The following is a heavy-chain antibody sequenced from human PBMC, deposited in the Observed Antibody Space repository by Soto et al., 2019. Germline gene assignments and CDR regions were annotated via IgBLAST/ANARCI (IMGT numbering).Heavy chain of an antibody. V-gene: IGHV3-23*04. CDR3: AAELRYLEWFTGPDY. D-gene: IGHD3-3*01. CDR1: GFAFGSYA. CDR2: VTSGGTT. J-gene: IGHJ4*02. Sequence: EAQLVESGGGLVQPGGSLRLSCAASGFAFGSYAMNWVRQAPGKGLEWVSAVTSGGTTYYADSMGGRCSTSRGNPTNTLYLQMNSLRAEDTAVDYCAAELRYLEWFTGPDYWGQGTLVTVSS.